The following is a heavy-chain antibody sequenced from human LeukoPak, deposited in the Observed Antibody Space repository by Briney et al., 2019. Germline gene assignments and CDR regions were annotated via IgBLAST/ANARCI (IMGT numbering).Heavy chain of an antibody. D-gene: IGHD2-15*01. CDR1: GFTFSDYY. Sequence: GGSLRLSCAASGFTFSDYYMSWVRQAPGKGLEWVSAISGSGGSTYYADSVKGRFTISRDNSKNTLYLQMNSLRAEDTAVYYCAKDGYCSGGSCYLFSYYFDYWGQGTLVTVSS. CDR2: ISGSGGST. V-gene: IGHV3-23*01. CDR3: AKDGYCSGGSCYLFSYYFDY. J-gene: IGHJ4*02.